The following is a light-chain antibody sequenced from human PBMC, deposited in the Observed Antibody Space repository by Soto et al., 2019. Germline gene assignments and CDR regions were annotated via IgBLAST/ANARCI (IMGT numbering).Light chain of an antibody. CDR3: SSYAGNSYV. CDR2: EGS. J-gene: IGLJ1*01. CDR1: SSNVGAYNL. V-gene: IGLV2-23*01. Sequence: QLVLAQPASVSGSPGQSITISCTGSSSNVGAYNLVSWYQQHPGKAPELMIYEGSKRPPGISSRFSGSKSGNTASLTISGLQAEDEADYYCSSYAGNSYVFGPGTKLTVL.